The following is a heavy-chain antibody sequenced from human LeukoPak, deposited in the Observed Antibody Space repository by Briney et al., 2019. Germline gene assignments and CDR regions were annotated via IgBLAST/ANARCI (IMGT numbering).Heavy chain of an antibody. J-gene: IGHJ6*02. CDR2: IYYSGST. Sequence: SETLSLTCTVSGASISSYYWSWIRQPPGKGLEWIGYIYYSGSTNYNPSLKSRVIISVDTSKNQFSLKLSSVTAADTAVYYCARGYCSSTSCSPPYYYGMDVWGQGTTVTVSS. V-gene: IGHV4-59*01. D-gene: IGHD2-2*01. CDR3: ARGYCSSTSCSPPYYYGMDV. CDR1: GASISSYY.